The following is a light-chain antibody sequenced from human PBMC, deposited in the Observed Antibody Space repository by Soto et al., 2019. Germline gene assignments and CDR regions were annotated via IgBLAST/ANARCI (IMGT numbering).Light chain of an antibody. V-gene: IGLV2-14*01. CDR3: SSYTISNTLI. Sequence: QSALTQPASVSGSPGQSITISCTGTSSDVGGYNYVSWYQQHPGKAPKLMIYEVSDRPSGVSNRFSGSKSGNTASLTISGLQAEDEADYYCSSYTISNTLIFCGGTKLTAL. CDR2: EVS. J-gene: IGLJ2*01. CDR1: SSDVGGYNY.